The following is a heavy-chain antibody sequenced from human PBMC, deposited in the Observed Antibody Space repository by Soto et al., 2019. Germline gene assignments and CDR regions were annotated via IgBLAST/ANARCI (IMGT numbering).Heavy chain of an antibody. CDR2: ISAYNGNT. V-gene: IGHV1-18*01. J-gene: IGHJ4*02. D-gene: IGHD6-13*01. CDR1: GYTFTSYG. Sequence: ASVKVSCKASGYTFTSYGISWVRQAPGQGLEWMGWISAYNGNTNYAQKLQGRVTMTTDTSTSTAYMELRSLRSDDTAVYYCSSVVSIRPYSSSWYYSFDYWGQGTLVTVSS. CDR3: SSVVSIRPYSSSWYYSFDY.